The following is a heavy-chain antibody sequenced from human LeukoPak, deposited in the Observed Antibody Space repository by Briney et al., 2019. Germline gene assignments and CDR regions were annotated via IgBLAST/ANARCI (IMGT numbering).Heavy chain of an antibody. J-gene: IGHJ4*02. Sequence: PGGSLRLSCAASGFTVSSNYMGWVRQAPGKGLEWVSVIYSGGSTYYADSVKGRFTISRDNSKNTLYLQMNSLRAEDTAVYYCASLPIAAAGTSLDYWGQGTLVTVSS. CDR3: ASLPIAAAGTSLDY. V-gene: IGHV3-53*01. D-gene: IGHD6-13*01. CDR1: GFTVSSNY. CDR2: IYSGGST.